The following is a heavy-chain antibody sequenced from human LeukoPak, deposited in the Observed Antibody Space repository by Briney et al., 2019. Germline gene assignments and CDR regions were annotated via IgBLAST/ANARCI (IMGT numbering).Heavy chain of an antibody. J-gene: IGHJ6*04. CDR3: ARDRGDYDILTGYYRYYYYGMDV. V-gene: IGHV3-11*04. D-gene: IGHD3-9*01. CDR2: ISGSGSTT. Sequence: GGSLRLSCAASGFTFSDYYMSWIRQAPGKGLEWVSYISGSGSTTYYADSVKGRFTISRDNAKNSLYLQMNSLRAEDTAVYYCARDRGDYDILTGYYRYYYYGMDVWGKGTTVTVSS. CDR1: GFTFSDYY.